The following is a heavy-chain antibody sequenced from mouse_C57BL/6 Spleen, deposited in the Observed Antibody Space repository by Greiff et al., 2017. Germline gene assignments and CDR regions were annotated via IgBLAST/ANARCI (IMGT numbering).Heavy chain of an antibody. V-gene: IGHV1-7*01. Sequence: VQLQQSGAELAKPGASVKLSCKASGYTFTSYWMHWVKQRPGQGLEWIGYINTRSGYTKYNQKFKYKATLAAAKYSSTAYMQLSSLTYEDSAVYYCARDDGYPAWFAYWGQGTLVTVSA. CDR3: ARDDGYPAWFAY. J-gene: IGHJ3*01. CDR2: INTRSGYT. D-gene: IGHD2-3*01. CDR1: GYTFTSYW.